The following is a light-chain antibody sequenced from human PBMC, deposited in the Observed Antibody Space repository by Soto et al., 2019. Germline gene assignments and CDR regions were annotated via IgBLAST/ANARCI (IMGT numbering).Light chain of an antibody. J-gene: IGKJ3*01. CDR3: QQRSNWPQFT. V-gene: IGKV3-11*01. Sequence: EIVLTQSPATLSLSPGETATLSCRASQSISSYLAWYQQKPGQAPRLLIYDAFNRATGIPARFSGSGSGTDFTLTISSLEPEEFAVYYCQQRSNWPQFTFGPGTKVDIK. CDR1: QSISSY. CDR2: DAF.